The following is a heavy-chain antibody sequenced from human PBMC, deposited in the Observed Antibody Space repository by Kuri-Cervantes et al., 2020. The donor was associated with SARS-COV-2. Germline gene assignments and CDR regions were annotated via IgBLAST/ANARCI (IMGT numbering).Heavy chain of an antibody. CDR1: GGSFSGYY. Sequence: SQTLSLTCAVYGGSFSGYYWSWIRQPPGKGLEWIGEINHSGSTNYNPSLKRRVTISADTSKNQFSLKLSSVTAADTAVYYCARGGEVLQMFDYWGQGTLVTVSS. CDR2: INHSGST. V-gene: IGHV4-34*01. J-gene: IGHJ4*02. CDR3: ARGGEVLQMFDY. D-gene: IGHD1-26*01.